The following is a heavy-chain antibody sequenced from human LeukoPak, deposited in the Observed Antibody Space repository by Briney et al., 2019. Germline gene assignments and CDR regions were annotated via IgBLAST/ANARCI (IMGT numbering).Heavy chain of an antibody. D-gene: IGHD3-10*01. V-gene: IGHV4-59*01. CDR2: IYYSGST. CDR3: ARGGDYYGSGSYYAFDP. Sequence: NPSETLSLTCAVYGGSFSGYDCSWIRQPPGKGLEWIGYIYYSGSTNYNPSLKSRVTISVDTCKNQFSLKLSSVTAADTAVSYCARGGDYYGSGSYYAFDPWGQGTLVTVSS. J-gene: IGHJ5*02. CDR1: GGSFSGYD.